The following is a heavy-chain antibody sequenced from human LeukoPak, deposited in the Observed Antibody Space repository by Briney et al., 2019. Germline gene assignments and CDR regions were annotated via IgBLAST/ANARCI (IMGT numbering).Heavy chain of an antibody. J-gene: IGHJ6*02. V-gene: IGHV7-4-1*02. CDR1: GYTFTNYA. CDR3: ARVXSPGYXYXGMDV. Sequence: ASVKVSCKASGYTFTNYAMNWVRQAPGQGLEWMGWINTNTGNPTYAQGFTGRFVFSLDTSVSTAYLQISSLKAEDTAVYYCARVXSPGYXYXGMDVWGQGTTVTVSS. D-gene: IGHD6-13*01. CDR2: INTNTGNP.